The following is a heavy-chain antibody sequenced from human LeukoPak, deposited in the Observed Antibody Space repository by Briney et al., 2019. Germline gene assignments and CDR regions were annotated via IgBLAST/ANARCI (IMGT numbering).Heavy chain of an antibody. V-gene: IGHV3-23*01. CDR2: ISGSGGST. J-gene: IGHJ4*02. CDR1: GFTFSSYA. D-gene: IGHD3-22*01. Sequence: GGSLRLSCAASGFTFSSYAMSWVRQAPGKGLEWVSAISGSGGSTYYADSVKGRFTISRDNSKNTLYLQMNSLRAEDTAVYYCAKKVGYDSSGTTGYWGQGTLVTVSS. CDR3: AKKVGYDSSGTTGY.